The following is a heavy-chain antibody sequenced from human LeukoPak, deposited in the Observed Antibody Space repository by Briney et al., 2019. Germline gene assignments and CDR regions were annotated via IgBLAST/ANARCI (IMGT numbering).Heavy chain of an antibody. CDR1: GYTFTGYY. CDR3: ARDGSGSYYKVYNWFDP. CDR2: INPNSGGT. D-gene: IGHD3-10*01. Sequence: ASVKVSCKASGYTFTGYYMHWVRQAPGQGLEWMGRINPNSGGTNYAQKFQGRVTMTRDTSIGTAYMELSRLRSDDTAVYYCARDGSGSYYKVYNWFDPWGQGTLVTVSS. J-gene: IGHJ5*02. V-gene: IGHV1-2*06.